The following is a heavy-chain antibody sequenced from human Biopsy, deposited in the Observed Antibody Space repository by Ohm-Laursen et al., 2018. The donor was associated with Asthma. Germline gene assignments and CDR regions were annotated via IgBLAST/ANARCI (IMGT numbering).Heavy chain of an antibody. V-gene: IGHV4-30-2*01. CDR1: GGSISSGDYS. CDR2: ISPSGNT. Sequence: TLSLTCAVSGGSISSGDYSWSWIRQPPGKGLEWIGFISPSGNTYYSPSLKSRLTISVDRSKNQFSLRLSSVTAADTAMYYCARDYGDYVWRAFDIWGQGTMVTVSS. CDR3: ARDYGDYVWRAFDI. J-gene: IGHJ3*02. D-gene: IGHD4-17*01.